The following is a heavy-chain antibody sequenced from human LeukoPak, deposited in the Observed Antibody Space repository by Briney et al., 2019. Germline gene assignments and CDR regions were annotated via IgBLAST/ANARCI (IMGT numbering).Heavy chain of an antibody. CDR2: IKSKTDGGTT. Sequence: GGSLRLSCAASGFTFSNAWMSWVRQAPGKGLEWVGRIKSKTDGGTTDYAAPVKGRFTISRDDSKNTLYLQMNSLKTEDTAVYYCTTRLQYCGGDCYSEEWRYYMDVWGKGTTVTVSS. V-gene: IGHV3-15*01. CDR1: GFTFSNAW. J-gene: IGHJ6*03. CDR3: TTRLQYCGGDCYSEEWRYYMDV. D-gene: IGHD2-21*02.